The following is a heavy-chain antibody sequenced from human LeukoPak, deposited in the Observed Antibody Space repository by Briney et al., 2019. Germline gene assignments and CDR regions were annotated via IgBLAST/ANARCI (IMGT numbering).Heavy chain of an antibody. J-gene: IGHJ3*02. D-gene: IGHD2-15*01. CDR1: QFTFINYS. CDR2: ISSGSSYI. V-gene: IGHV3-21*01. Sequence: GGSLRLSCAASQFTFINYSMNWVRQAPGKGLEWVSSISSGSSYIYYADSVEGRFTISRDNAKNSLYLQMDSLRAEDTAVYYCARAGPRVVAATRLYAFDIWGQGIMVTVSS. CDR3: ARAGPRVVAATRLYAFDI.